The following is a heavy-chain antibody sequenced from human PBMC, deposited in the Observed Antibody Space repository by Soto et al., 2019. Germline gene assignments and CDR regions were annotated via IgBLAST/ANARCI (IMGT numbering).Heavy chain of an antibody. CDR3: ARGRRRSTARALPVGMDV. J-gene: IGHJ6*02. Sequence: QVQLVESGGGVVQPGRSLRLSCAASGFTFSSYAMHWVRQAPGKGLEWVAVISYDGSNKYYADSVKGRFTISRDNSKNTLCLQMSSLRAEDTAVYYCARGRRRSTARALPVGMDVWGQGTTVTVSS. V-gene: IGHV3-30-3*01. CDR1: GFTFSSYA. CDR2: ISYDGSNK. D-gene: IGHD5-18*01.